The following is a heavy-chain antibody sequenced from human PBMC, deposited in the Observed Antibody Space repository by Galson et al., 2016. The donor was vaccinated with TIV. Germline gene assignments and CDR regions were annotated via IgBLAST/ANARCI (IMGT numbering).Heavy chain of an antibody. V-gene: IGHV1-8*02. CDR1: GYTFTSYD. J-gene: IGHJ4*02. CDR2: MNPNSGNT. CDR3: ARSGDYGDY. D-gene: IGHD4-17*01. Sequence: SVKVSGKASGYTFTSYDINWVRQATGQGLEWMGWMNPNSGNTGYAQKFRGRVTMTRNTSVRTTYMELSSLRSEDTAVYYCARSGDYGDYWGQGTLVTVSS.